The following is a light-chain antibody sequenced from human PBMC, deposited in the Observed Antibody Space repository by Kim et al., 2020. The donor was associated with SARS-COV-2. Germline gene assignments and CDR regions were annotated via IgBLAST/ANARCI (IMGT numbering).Light chain of an antibody. J-gene: IGKJ4*01. CDR2: DTS. CDR1: QDVRNY. Sequence: SPGERATLSCWASQDVRNYLAWYQQKPGQAPRLLIYDTSNRATGIPARFSGSGSGTDFTLTISSLQPEDFAVYYCQQRFHWPPLTFGGGTKVDIK. CDR3: QQRFHWPPLT. V-gene: IGKV3-11*01.